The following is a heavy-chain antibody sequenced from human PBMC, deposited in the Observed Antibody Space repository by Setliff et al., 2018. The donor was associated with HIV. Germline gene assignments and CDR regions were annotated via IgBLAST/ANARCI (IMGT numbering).Heavy chain of an antibody. J-gene: IGHJ4*02. V-gene: IGHV4-61*09. Sequence: PSETLSLTCTVSGASFIRSRYYWSWSRQPAGKGLEWIGHVYTTGSASYNPSLERRVTILEALSKNQFSLNLDSVTAADTAVYFCARALAGGSGWNYFDLWGPGTPVTVSS. CDR3: ARALAGGSGWNYFDL. D-gene: IGHD6-19*01. CDR2: VYTTGSA. CDR1: GASFIRSRYY.